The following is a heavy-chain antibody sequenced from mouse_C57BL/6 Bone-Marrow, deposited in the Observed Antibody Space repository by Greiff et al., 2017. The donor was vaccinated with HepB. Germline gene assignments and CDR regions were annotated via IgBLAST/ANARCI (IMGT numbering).Heavy chain of an antibody. CDR1: GYSFTSYY. CDR3: ARLLWYLGDY. CDR2: IYPGSGKT. J-gene: IGHJ2*01. V-gene: IGHV1-66*01. D-gene: IGHD2-1*01. Sequence: VKLMESGPELVKPGASVKISCKASGYSFTSYYIHWVKQRPGQGLEWIGWIYPGSGKTKYNEKFKGKATLTADTSSSTAYMQLSSLTSEDSAVYYCARLLWYLGDYWGQGTTLTVSS.